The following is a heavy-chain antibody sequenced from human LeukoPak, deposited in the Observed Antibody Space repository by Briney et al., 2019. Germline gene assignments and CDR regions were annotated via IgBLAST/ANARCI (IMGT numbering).Heavy chain of an antibody. D-gene: IGHD2-15*01. CDR3: ARGYCTGGSCYHHFDY. V-gene: IGHV3-11*01. CDR2: XXXGGSTI. Sequence: SYXXXGGSTILYADSVKGRFTISRDNAKNSLYLQMNSLRAEDTAVYYCARGYCTGGSCYHHFDYWGQGTLVTVSS. J-gene: IGHJ4*02.